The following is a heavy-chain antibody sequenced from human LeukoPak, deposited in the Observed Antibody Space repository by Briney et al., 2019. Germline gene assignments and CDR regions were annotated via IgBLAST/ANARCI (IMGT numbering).Heavy chain of an antibody. CDR1: GESFSNYY. D-gene: IGHD3-3*01. CDR3: ARLLRFLEWFNWFDP. J-gene: IGHJ5*02. Sequence: SETLSLTCAVYGESFSNYYYNWIRQPPGKGLEWIGSFYYNGSTYYNPSLKSRLTMSVDTSKNQFSLRLNSVTAADTALYYCARLLRFLEWFNWFDPWGQGTLVTVSS. V-gene: IGHV4-34*10. CDR2: FYYNGST.